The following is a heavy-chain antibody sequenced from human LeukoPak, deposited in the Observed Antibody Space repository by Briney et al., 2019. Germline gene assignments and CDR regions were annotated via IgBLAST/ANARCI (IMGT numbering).Heavy chain of an antibody. V-gene: IGHV3-49*04. CDR3: TRESSSGFNYYYGMDV. Sequence: GGSLRLSCAASGFTFSSYTMNWVRQAPGKGLEWVGFIRSKAYGGTTEYAASVKGRFTISRDDSKSIAYLQMNSLKTEDTAVYYCTRESSSGFNYYYGMDVWGQGTTVTVSS. CDR2: IRSKAYGGTT. D-gene: IGHD6-19*01. J-gene: IGHJ6*02. CDR1: GFTFSSYT.